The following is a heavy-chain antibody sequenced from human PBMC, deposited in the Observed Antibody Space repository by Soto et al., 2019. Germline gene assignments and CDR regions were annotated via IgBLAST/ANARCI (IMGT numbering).Heavy chain of an antibody. Sequence: ASVKVSCKASGYTFTSYAMHWVRQAPGQRLEWMGWINAGNGNTKYSQKFQGRVTITRDTSASTAYMELNSLRAEDTAVYYCARDGSIAAAQLNAFDIWGQGTMVTVSS. CDR3: ARDGSIAAAQLNAFDI. D-gene: IGHD6-13*01. CDR1: GYTFTSYA. V-gene: IGHV1-3*01. CDR2: INAGNGNT. J-gene: IGHJ3*02.